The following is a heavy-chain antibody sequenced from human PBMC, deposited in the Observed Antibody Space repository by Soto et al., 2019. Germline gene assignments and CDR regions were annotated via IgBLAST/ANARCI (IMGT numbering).Heavy chain of an antibody. CDR1: GFTFSSYA. J-gene: IGHJ3*02. Sequence: EVQLLESGGGLVQPGGSLRLSCAASGFTFSSYAMSWVRQAPGKGLEWVSVISGSGGSTYYADSVKGRFTISRDNSKSTQYLQMNSLRAEDTAVYYCAKIGGLERPFLPFDIWGQGTMVTVSS. V-gene: IGHV3-23*01. CDR2: ISGSGGST. D-gene: IGHD1-1*01. CDR3: AKIGGLERPFLPFDI.